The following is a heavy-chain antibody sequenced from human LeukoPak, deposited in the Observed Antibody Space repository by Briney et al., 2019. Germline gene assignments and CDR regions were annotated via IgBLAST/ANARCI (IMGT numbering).Heavy chain of an antibody. V-gene: IGHV3-7*01. CDR2: IKQDGSEK. D-gene: IGHD5-18*01. CDR1: GFTFSNYV. CDR3: ARDGVDTADY. J-gene: IGHJ4*02. Sequence: GGSLRLSCAASGFTFSNYVMSWVRQAPGKGLEWVANIKQDGSEKYYVDSVKGRFTISRDNAKNSLYLQMNSLRAEDTAVYYCARDGVDTADYWGQGTLVTVSS.